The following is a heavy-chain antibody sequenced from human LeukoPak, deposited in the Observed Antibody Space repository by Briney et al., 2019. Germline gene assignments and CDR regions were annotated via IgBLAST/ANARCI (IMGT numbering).Heavy chain of an antibody. V-gene: IGHV3-23*01. Sequence: GGSLRLSCAASGFTFSSCAMSWVRQAPGKGLEWVSAISGSGGSTYYADSVQGRFTISSDNSKNTLFLQMNNLRAEDTALYYCAKDDGGSYYIYYYYMDVWGKGTTVTISS. D-gene: IGHD1-26*01. J-gene: IGHJ6*03. CDR1: GFTFSSCA. CDR3: AKDDGGSYYIYYYYMDV. CDR2: ISGSGGST.